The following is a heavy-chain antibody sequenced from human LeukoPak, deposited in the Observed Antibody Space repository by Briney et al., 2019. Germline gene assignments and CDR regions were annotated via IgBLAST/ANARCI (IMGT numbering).Heavy chain of an antibody. CDR1: GYTFTGYY. CDR2: INPNTGGT. V-gene: IGHV1-2*02. CDR3: ARDLKAVAVY. J-gene: IGHJ4*02. D-gene: IGHD6-19*01. Sequence: ASVKVSCKASGYTFTGYYMHWVRQAPGQGLEWMGLINPNTGGTNYAQRFQGRVTMTRDTSISTVYMDLRSLRSDDTAVYYCARDLKAVAVYWGQGTLVTVSS.